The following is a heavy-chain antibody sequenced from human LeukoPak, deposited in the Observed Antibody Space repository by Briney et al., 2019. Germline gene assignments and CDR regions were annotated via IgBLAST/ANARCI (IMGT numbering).Heavy chain of an antibody. CDR3: AKGMDV. CDR2: IMQDGSEK. V-gene: IGHV3-7*01. CDR1: GFTFSNNW. J-gene: IGHJ6*02. Sequence: GGSLRLSCEGTGFTFSNNWMHWVRQAPGKGLEWVANIMQDGSEKYYVESVKGRFTISRDNAKKSVYLQMNSLRTEDTAVYYCAKGMDVWGQGTTVTVSS.